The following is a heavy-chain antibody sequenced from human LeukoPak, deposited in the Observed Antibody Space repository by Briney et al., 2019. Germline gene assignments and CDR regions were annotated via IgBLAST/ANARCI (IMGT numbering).Heavy chain of an antibody. J-gene: IGHJ4*02. CDR1: GFTFSTYA. Sequence: GASLRLSCTGSGFTFSTYAMSWVRQAPGKGLEWVSAIGGRDSGTYYADSVRGRFTVSRDDPKNTLYLQMNTLRAEDTAVYYCAKWGDYDILTGYYDSDYWGQGTLVTVSS. V-gene: IGHV3-23*01. CDR3: AKWGDYDILTGYYDSDY. CDR2: IGGRDSGT. D-gene: IGHD3-9*01.